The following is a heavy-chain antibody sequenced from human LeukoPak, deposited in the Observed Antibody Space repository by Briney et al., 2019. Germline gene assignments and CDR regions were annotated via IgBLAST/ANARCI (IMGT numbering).Heavy chain of an antibody. CDR3: ARGGSYLSAFGI. CDR1: GFTFSSSW. CDR2: IKHDGTEK. V-gene: IGHV3-7*03. Sequence: GGSLRLSCAASGFTFSSSWMSWVRQAPGKGLEWVANIKHDGTEKYCVDSVKGRFTISRDNAKNSLYLQMNSLRAEDTAVYYCARGGSYLSAFGIWGQGTMVTVSS. D-gene: IGHD1-26*01. J-gene: IGHJ3*02.